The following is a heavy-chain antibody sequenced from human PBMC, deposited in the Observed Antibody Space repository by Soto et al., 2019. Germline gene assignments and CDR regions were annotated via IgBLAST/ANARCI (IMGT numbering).Heavy chain of an antibody. CDR3: AKNGLDNSPSAIDS. CDR2: ITGSGRDT. D-gene: IGHD2-8*01. V-gene: IGHV3-23*01. J-gene: IGHJ4*02. Sequence: GGSLRLSCAASGFTFRNNVLSWVRQAPGRGLDWVSGITGSGRDTYYADSVKGRFTISRDNSKNMVFLQMNSLRAEDTALYYCAKNGLDNSPSAIDSWGPGTLVTVSS. CDR1: GFTFRNNV.